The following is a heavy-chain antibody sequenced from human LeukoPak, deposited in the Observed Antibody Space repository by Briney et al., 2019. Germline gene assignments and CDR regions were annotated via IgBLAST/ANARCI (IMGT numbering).Heavy chain of an antibody. Sequence: GGSLRLSCGASGITFSSYSMNWVRQAPGKGLEWVSYISSSGSTKYYADSVKGRFTISRDNARNSLYLQMNSLRAEDTAVYFCARGGLSIMGYWGQGALVTVSS. CDR2: ISSSGSTK. D-gene: IGHD2/OR15-2a*01. V-gene: IGHV3-48*01. CDR1: GITFSSYS. J-gene: IGHJ4*02. CDR3: ARGGLSIMGY.